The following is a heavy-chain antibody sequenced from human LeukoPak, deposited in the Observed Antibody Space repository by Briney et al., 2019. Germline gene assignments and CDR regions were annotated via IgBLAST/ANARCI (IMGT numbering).Heavy chain of an antibody. CDR3: ASSSGSGYYFRHAFDI. Sequence: SETLSLTCTVSGGSISSYYWSWIRQPPGKGLEWIGYIYYSGSTNYSPSLKSRVTISVDTSKNQFSLKLSSVTAADTAVYYCASSSGSGYYFRHAFDIWGQGTMVTVSS. D-gene: IGHD3-22*01. CDR1: GGSISSYY. V-gene: IGHV4-59*01. CDR2: IYYSGST. J-gene: IGHJ3*02.